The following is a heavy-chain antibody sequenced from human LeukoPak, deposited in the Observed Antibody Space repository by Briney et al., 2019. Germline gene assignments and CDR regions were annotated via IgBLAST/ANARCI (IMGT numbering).Heavy chain of an antibody. J-gene: IGHJ3*02. CDR2: IIPILGIA. CDR1: GGTFSSYA. D-gene: IGHD3-16*01. Sequence: SVKVSCKASGGTFSSYAISWVRQAPGQGLEWMGRIIPILGIANYAQKFQGRVTITADKSTSTAYMELSSLRSEDTAVYYCARGGSIGAFDIWGQGTMVTVSS. V-gene: IGHV1-69*04. CDR3: ARGGSIGAFDI.